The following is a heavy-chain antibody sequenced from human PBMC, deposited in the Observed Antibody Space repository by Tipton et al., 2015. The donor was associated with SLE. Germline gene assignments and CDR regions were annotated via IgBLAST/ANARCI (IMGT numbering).Heavy chain of an antibody. D-gene: IGHD2/OR15-2a*01. V-gene: IGHV4-39*07. CDR1: GASVSSSVYS. CDR2: MFHTGSA. CDR3: VRLRREHQIVRLGWF. J-gene: IGHJ1*01. Sequence: TLSLTCTVSGASVSSSVYSWGWIRQPPGKGLQWIGAMFHTGSAHYNPSLKGRVSISVDTSKNVFSLNVSSVTAADTAEYYCVRLRREHQIVRLGWFWGLGTLVTVS.